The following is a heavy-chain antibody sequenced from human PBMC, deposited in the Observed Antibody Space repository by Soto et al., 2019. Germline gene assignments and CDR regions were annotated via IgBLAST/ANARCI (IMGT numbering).Heavy chain of an antibody. CDR3: VREGRLGVEGFDV. V-gene: IGHV3-23*01. CDR2: FAGNFVTL. Sequence: EVQLLESGGGLVQPGGSLTLSCAASGFTFSNHLIHWVRQAPGEGLEWVSGFAGNFVTLLYADSVKGRFTISRDNSKNTSDLQMNNLRAEDTAIYYCVREGRLGVEGFDVWGQGRLVIVSS. J-gene: IGHJ4*02. CDR1: GFTFSNHL. D-gene: IGHD1-26*01.